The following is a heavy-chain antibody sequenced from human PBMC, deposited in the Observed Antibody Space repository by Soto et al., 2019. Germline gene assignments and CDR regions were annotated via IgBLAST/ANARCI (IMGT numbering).Heavy chain of an antibody. J-gene: IGHJ4*02. CDR3: ARGQEGVVATH. D-gene: IGHD5-12*01. Sequence: QVQLQQWGAGLLKPSETLSLNCAVTGGSLSGYYWSWIRQPPGKGLEWIGEVKDGGHTNYSPSLRGRVTISSDPSNYQFSLRLSSVTAPDTGVYYCARGQEGVVATHWDQGSLVTVSS. CDR2: VKDGGHT. V-gene: IGHV4-34*01. CDR1: GGSLSGYY.